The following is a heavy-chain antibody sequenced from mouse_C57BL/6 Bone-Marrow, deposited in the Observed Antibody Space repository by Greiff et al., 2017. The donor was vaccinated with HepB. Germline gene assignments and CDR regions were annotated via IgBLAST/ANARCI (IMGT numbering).Heavy chain of an antibody. CDR3: ASLYYYGSSSYYYAMDY. V-gene: IGHV1-26*01. CDR2: INPNNGGT. CDR1: GYTFTDYY. Sequence: VQLQQSGPELVKPGASVKISCKASGYTFTDYYMNWVKQSHGKSLEWIGDINPNNGGTSYNQKFKGKATLTVDKSSSTAYMELRSLTSEDSAVYYCASLYYYGSSSYYYAMDYWGQGTSVTVSS. D-gene: IGHD1-1*01. J-gene: IGHJ4*01.